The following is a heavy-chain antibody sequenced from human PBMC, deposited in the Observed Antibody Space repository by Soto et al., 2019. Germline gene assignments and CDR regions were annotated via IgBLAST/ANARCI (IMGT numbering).Heavy chain of an antibody. CDR3: ARKLYSYGYYYYYYGMDV. CDR2: ISAYNGNT. Sequence: AASVKVSCKASGYTFTSYAMHWVRQAPGQGLEWMGWISAYNGNTNYAQKLQGRVTMTTDTSTSTAYMELRSLRSDDTAVYYCARKLYSYGYYYYYYGMDVWGQGTTVTVSS. CDR1: GYTFTSYA. D-gene: IGHD5-18*01. J-gene: IGHJ6*02. V-gene: IGHV1-18*01.